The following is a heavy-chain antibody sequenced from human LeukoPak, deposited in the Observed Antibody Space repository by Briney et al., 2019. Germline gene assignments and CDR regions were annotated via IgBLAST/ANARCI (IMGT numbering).Heavy chain of an antibody. D-gene: IGHD3-16*01. Sequence: PGGSLRLSCAASGFTFSSYEMNWVRQAPGKGLEWVSYISSSGSTIYYADSVKGRFTISRDNAKNSLYLQMNSLRAEDTAVYYCARVAGYYDTIPPAWYFDLWGRGTLVTVSS. V-gene: IGHV3-48*03. J-gene: IGHJ2*01. CDR3: ARVAGYYDTIPPAWYFDL. CDR1: GFTFSSYE. CDR2: ISSSGSTI.